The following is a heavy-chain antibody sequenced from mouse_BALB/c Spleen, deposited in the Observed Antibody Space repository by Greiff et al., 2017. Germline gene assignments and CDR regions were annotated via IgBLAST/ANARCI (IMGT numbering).Heavy chain of an antibody. CDR1: GFTFSSYA. J-gene: IGHJ1*01. CDR2: ISSGGST. CDR3: ARCSYWYFDV. Sequence: EVQLVESGGGLVKPGGSLKLSSAASGFTFSSYAMSWVRQTPEKRLEWVASISSGGSTYYPDSVKGRFTISRDNARNILYLQMSSLRSEDTAMYYCARCSYWYFDVWGAGTTVTVSS. V-gene: IGHV5-6-5*01.